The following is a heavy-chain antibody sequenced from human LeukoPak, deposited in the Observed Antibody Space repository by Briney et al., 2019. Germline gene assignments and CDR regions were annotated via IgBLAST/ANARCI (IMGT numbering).Heavy chain of an antibody. CDR2: IWYDGSNE. CDR3: ARDGGIAAAGHNWFDP. CDR1: GFTFSSYG. D-gene: IGHD6-13*01. Sequence: GGSLRLSCAASGFTFSSYGMHWVRQAPGKGLEWVAVIWYDGSNEYYADSVKGRFTISRDNSKNTLYLQMNSLRAEDTAVYYCARDGGIAAAGHNWFDPWGQGTLVTVSS. J-gene: IGHJ5*02. V-gene: IGHV3-33*01.